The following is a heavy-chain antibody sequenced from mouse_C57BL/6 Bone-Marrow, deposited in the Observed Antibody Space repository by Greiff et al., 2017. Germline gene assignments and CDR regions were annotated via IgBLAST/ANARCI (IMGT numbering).Heavy chain of an antibody. J-gene: IGHJ1*03. D-gene: IGHD2-14*01. V-gene: IGHV1-81*01. Sequence: VQLVESGAELARPGASVKLSCKASGYTFTSYGISWVKQRTGQGLEWIGEIYPRSGNTYYNEKFKGKATLTADKSSSTAYMELRSLTSEDSAVYFCARRYVWYFDVWGTGTTVTVSS. CDR1: GYTFTSYG. CDR3: ARRYVWYFDV. CDR2: IYPRSGNT.